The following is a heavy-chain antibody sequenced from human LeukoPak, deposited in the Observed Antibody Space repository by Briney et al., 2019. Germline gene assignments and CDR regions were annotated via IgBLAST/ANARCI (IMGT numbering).Heavy chain of an antibody. Sequence: GASVKVSCKASGYTFTGYYLHWVRQAPGLGLEWMGWINRNSGRTNYAQKFQGRVTMTRDTSISTVYMELNSLRSDDTAVYYCARTTTTISPYYYYGMDVWGQGTTVTVSS. CDR1: GYTFTGYY. D-gene: IGHD3-3*01. J-gene: IGHJ6*02. CDR3: ARTTTTISPYYYYGMDV. CDR2: INRNSGRT. V-gene: IGHV1-2*02.